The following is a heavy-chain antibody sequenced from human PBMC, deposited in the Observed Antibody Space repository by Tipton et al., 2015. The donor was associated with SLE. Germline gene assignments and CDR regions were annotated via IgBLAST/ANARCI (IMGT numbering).Heavy chain of an antibody. CDR1: GGSFNGYY. J-gene: IGHJ3*02. V-gene: IGHV4-34*01. Sequence: TLSLTCAVYGGSFNGYYWSWIRQPPGKGLEWIGEINHSGSTYYNPSLKSRVTISVDTSKNQFSLKLSSVTAADTAVYYCARAFGSWYGSAFDIWGQGTMVTVSS. CDR2: INHSGST. D-gene: IGHD6-13*01. CDR3: ARAFGSWYGSAFDI.